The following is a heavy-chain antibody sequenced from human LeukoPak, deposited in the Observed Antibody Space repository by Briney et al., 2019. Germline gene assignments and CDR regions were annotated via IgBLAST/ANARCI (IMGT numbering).Heavy chain of an antibody. CDR1: GYTFSRAW. Sequence: GGSLRLSCAGSGYTFSRAWMNWVRQIPGKGLEWVGRIKSKIDGETRDYAAPVKDRFTISRDDSQNTLYLQMNSLKTEDTAVYYCTTGWTSTSHDGYWGQGTLVIVSS. D-gene: IGHD1-1*01. V-gene: IGHV3-15*07. CDR3: TTGWTSTSHDGY. J-gene: IGHJ4*02. CDR2: IKSKIDGETR.